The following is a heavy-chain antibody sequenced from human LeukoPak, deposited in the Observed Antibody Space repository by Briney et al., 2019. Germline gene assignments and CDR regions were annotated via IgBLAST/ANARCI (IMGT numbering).Heavy chain of an antibody. CDR1: GGSISSYY. CDR2: IYYSGST. V-gene: IGHV4-59*01. CDR3: ARVLLSNYDFWSGYSNWFDP. J-gene: IGHJ5*02. Sequence: LETLSLTCTVSGGSISSYYWSWIRQPPGKGLEWIGYIYYSGSTNYNPSLKSRVTIPVDTSKNQFSLKLSSVTAADTAVYYCARVLLSNYDFWSGYSNWFDPWGQGTLVTVSS. D-gene: IGHD3-3*01.